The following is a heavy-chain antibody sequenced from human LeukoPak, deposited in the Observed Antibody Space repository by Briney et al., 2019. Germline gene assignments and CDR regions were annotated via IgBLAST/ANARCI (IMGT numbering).Heavy chain of an antibody. CDR3: ARDGRLEGCGGDCYPDY. J-gene: IGHJ4*02. CDR1: GGSISSGRNY. Sequence: SETLSLTCTVSGGSISSGRNYGSWIRQPAGKGLEWIGRIDTTGSTNYTPSLESRVTISVDTSRNQFSLKLGSVTAAGTAVYYCARDGRLEGCGGDCYPDYWGQGTLVTVSS. V-gene: IGHV4-61*02. D-gene: IGHD2-21*01. CDR2: IDTTGST.